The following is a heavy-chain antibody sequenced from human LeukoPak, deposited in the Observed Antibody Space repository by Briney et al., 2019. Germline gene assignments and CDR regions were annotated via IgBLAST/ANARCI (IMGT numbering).Heavy chain of an antibody. CDR1: GLTFSDYS. CDR2: INPTSTSI. V-gene: IGHV3-21*01. Sequence: PGGSLRLSCAASGLTFSDYSINWVRQAPGKGLEWVSSINPTSTSIYYADAVKGRFTISRDKAKNSLYLQMNSLRAEDTAAYYCARNCSSTSCYRHWGQGTLVTVSS. D-gene: IGHD2-2*02. J-gene: IGHJ4*02. CDR3: ARNCSSTSCYRH.